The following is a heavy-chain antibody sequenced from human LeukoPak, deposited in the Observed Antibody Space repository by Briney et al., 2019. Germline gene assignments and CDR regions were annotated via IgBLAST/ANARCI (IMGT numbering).Heavy chain of an antibody. CDR1: GGTFSSYA. CDR2: IIPIFGTA. CDR3: ARGMEWEPRFGY. J-gene: IGHJ4*02. V-gene: IGHV1-69*13. Sequence: SVKVSCKASGGTFSSYAISWVRQAPGQRLEWMGGIIPIFGTANYAQKFQGRVTITADESTSTAYMELSSLRSEDTAVYYCARGMEWEPRFGYWGQGTLVTVSS. D-gene: IGHD1-26*01.